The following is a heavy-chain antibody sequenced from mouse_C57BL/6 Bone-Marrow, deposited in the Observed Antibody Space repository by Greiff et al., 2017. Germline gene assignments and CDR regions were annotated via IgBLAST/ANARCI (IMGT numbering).Heavy chain of an antibody. D-gene: IGHD1-1*01. V-gene: IGHV5-17*01. J-gene: IGHJ4*01. CDR3: ARRSHYSSMDY. CDR1: GFTFSDYG. CDR2: ISSGSSTI. Sequence: EVKLVESGGGLVKPGGSLKLSCAASGFTFSDYGMHWVRQAPEKGLEWVAYISSGSSTIYYADTVKGRFTISRDKAKNTLFLQMTSLRSEDTAMYYCARRSHYSSMDYWGQGTSVTVSS.